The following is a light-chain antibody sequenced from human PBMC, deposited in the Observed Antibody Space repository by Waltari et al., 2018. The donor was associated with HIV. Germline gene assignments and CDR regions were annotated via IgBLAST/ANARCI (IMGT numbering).Light chain of an antibody. Sequence: QSVLTQPPSASGTPGQRVTVSCSGSSSNIGSNTVNCYQQRPGTAPKLLIYSNNQRPSGVPDRFSGSKSGTSASLAISGLQSEDEADYYCAAWDDSLNGPVFGGGTKLTVL. CDR2: SNN. V-gene: IGLV1-44*01. J-gene: IGLJ3*02. CDR1: SSNIGSNT. CDR3: AAWDDSLNGPV.